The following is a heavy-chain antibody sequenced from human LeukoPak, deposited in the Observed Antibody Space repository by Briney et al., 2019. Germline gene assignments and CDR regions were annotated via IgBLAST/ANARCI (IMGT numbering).Heavy chain of an antibody. V-gene: IGHV3-23*01. CDR2: ISGSGGST. D-gene: IGHD3-10*01. CDR3: AKAPGGSGSGDY. Sequence: GGSPRLSCAASGFTFSSYAMSWVRQAPGKGLEWVSAISGSGGSTYYADSVKGRFTISRDNSKNTLYLQMNSLRAEDTAVYYCAKAPGGSGSGDYWGQGTLVTVPS. CDR1: GFTFSSYA. J-gene: IGHJ4*02.